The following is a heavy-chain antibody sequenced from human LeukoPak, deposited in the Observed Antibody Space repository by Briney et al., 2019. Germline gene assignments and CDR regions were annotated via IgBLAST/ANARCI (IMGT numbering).Heavy chain of an antibody. CDR2: INPSGGST. CDR3: ARTHYCTLGVCYTYSDY. Sequence: ASVMNFSWASGYTCTSYYRHWVRQAPGQGLEWMGIINPSGGSTSYAQKFQGRVTMTRDTSTSTVYMELSSLRSEDTAVYYCARTHYCTLGVCYTYSDYWGQGTLVTVSS. J-gene: IGHJ4*02. CDR1: GYTCTSYY. V-gene: IGHV1-46*01. D-gene: IGHD2-8*01.